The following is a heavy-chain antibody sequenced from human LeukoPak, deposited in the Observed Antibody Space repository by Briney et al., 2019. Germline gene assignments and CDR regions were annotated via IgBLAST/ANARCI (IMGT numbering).Heavy chain of an antibody. J-gene: IGHJ4*02. V-gene: IGHV3-21*01. Sequence: GGSLRLSCTASGFTFSNYPINFVRQAPGKGLDWVSAISGNSATIYYADAVRGRFTISRDNAKNSLYLQMNSLRAEDTAVYYCARDPIYYYGSGSYSNAYFDYWGQGTLVTVSS. CDR3: ARDPIYYYGSGSYSNAYFDY. CDR1: GFTFSNYP. CDR2: ISGNSATI. D-gene: IGHD3-10*01.